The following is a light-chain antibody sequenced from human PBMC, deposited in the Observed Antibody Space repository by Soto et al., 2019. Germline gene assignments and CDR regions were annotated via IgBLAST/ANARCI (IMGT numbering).Light chain of an antibody. V-gene: IGKV3-11*01. CDR2: DAS. CDR1: QSVSSY. J-gene: IGKJ2*01. CDR3: QQRFNWPRFT. Sequence: EIVLTQSPATLSLSPGERATLSCRASQSVSSYLAWYQQKPGQAPRLLIYDASNRATGIPARFSGGGSGTDFTLTTSSLEHEDFAVYYCQQRFNWPRFTFGQGTKLEIK.